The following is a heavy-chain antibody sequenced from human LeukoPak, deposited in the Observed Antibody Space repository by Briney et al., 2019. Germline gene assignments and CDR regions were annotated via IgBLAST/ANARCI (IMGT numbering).Heavy chain of an antibody. V-gene: IGHV3-48*03. CDR1: GFTFSSYE. CDR3: ARCGGDCYWNDAFDI. Sequence: GGSLRLSCAASGFTFSSYEMNWVRQAPGKGLEWVSYISSSGSTIYYADSVKGRFTISRDNAKNSLYLQMNSLRAEDTAVYYCARCGGDCYWNDAFDIWGQGTMVTVSS. CDR2: ISSSGSTI. D-gene: IGHD2-21*02. J-gene: IGHJ3*02.